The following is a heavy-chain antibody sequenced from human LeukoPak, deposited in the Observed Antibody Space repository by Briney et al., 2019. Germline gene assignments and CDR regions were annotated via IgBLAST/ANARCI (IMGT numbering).Heavy chain of an antibody. Sequence: SETLSLTCAVYGGSFSGYYWSWIRQPPGKELEWIGEINHSGSTNYNPSLKSGVTISVDTSKDQFSLKLSSVTAADTAVYYCARACGIAEGDYWGQGTLVTVSS. CDR1: GGSFSGYY. V-gene: IGHV4-34*01. CDR2: INHSGST. CDR3: ARACGIAEGDY. J-gene: IGHJ4*02. D-gene: IGHD6-13*01.